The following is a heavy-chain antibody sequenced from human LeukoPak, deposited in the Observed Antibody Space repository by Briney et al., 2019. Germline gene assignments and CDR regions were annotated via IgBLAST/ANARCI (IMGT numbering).Heavy chain of an antibody. CDR2: IYHSGST. CDR3: ARGDNSAWFNY. Sequence: SATLSLTGTGSSGSISSGDYYWTWIRQPPGNGLEWIGYIYHSGSTYYNPSLKSRVTISVDRSKNQFSLMLSSVTAADTAVYYCARGDNSAWFNYWGQGTLVTVSS. D-gene: IGHD6-13*01. J-gene: IGHJ4*02. V-gene: IGHV4-30-4*01. CDR1: SGSISSGDYY.